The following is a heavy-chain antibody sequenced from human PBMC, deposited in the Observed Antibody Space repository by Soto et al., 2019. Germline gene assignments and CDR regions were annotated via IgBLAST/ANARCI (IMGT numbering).Heavy chain of an antibody. CDR3: ARDNCHSSSWCEPNWFDP. CDR1: GGTFSSYT. CDR2: IIPILGIA. D-gene: IGHD6-13*01. J-gene: IGHJ5*02. Sequence: QVQLVQSGAEVKKPGSSVKVSCKASGGTFSSYTISWVRQAPGQGLEWMGRIIPILGIANYAQKFQGRVTITADKSTSTAYMELSSLRSEDTAVYYCARDNCHSSSWCEPNWFDPWGQGTLVTVSS. V-gene: IGHV1-69*08.